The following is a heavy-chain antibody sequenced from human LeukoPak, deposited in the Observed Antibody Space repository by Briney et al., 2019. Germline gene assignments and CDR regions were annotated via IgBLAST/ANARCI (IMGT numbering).Heavy chain of an antibody. CDR1: GFTFSSYA. Sequence: GPLRLSCAASGFTFSSYAMSWIRQPPGKGLEWIGEIHHSGNTNYNPSLKSRVTISVDTSKIQFSLKLSSVTAADTAVYYCARQPSYSSGSIDYWGQGTLVTVSS. V-gene: IGHV4-34*01. CDR2: IHHSGNT. CDR3: ARQPSYSSGSIDY. J-gene: IGHJ4*02. D-gene: IGHD6-19*01.